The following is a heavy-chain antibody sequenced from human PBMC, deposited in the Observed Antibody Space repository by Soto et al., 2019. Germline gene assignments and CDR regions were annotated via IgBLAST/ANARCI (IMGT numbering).Heavy chain of an antibody. J-gene: IGHJ4*02. V-gene: IGHV1-18*01. CDR1: GYTFTSYG. CDR2: ISAHNGNT. D-gene: IGHD6-19*01. CDR3: ARDPVAGTYFDY. Sequence: ASVKVSCKASGYTFTSYGISWVRQAPGQGLEWMGWISAHNGNTNYAQKFQGRVTITADESTITAYMELSSLRSDDTATYYCARDPVAGTYFDYWGQGTLVTVS.